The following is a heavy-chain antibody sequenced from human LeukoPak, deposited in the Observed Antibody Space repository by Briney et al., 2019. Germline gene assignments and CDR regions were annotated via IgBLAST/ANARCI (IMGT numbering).Heavy chain of an antibody. D-gene: IGHD3-16*02. CDR3: ARGFGGSYRYLDY. CDR1: GFTVSDNY. V-gene: IGHV3-53*01. Sequence: GGSLRLSCTVSGFTVSDNYMCWVRQAPGKGLEWVSAFYVGGNTIYADSVKGRFTISRDNSKNTLYLQLNSLRAEDTAVYFCARGFGGSYRYLDYWGQGTLVTVSS. CDR2: FYVGGNT. J-gene: IGHJ4*02.